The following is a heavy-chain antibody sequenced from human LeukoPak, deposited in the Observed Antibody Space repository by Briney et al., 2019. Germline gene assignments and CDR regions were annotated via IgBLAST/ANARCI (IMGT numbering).Heavy chain of an antibody. J-gene: IGHJ4*02. D-gene: IGHD3-22*01. CDR3: ARDMVDSSGYYPFDY. CDR1: GGTFSSYA. V-gene: IGHV1-69*05. CDR2: IIPIFGTA. Sequence: SVKVSCKASGGTFSSYAISWVRQAPGQGLEWMGRIIPIFGTANYAQKFQGRVTITTDESTSTAYMELSSLRSEDTAVYYCARDMVDSSGYYPFDYWGQGTMVTVSS.